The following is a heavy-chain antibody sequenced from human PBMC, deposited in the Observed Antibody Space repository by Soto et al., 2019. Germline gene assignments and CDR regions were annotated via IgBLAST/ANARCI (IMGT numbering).Heavy chain of an antibody. CDR3: AGNGGSYSGWFDT. J-gene: IGHJ5*02. CDR2: ISAYNGNT. CDR1: GYTFTSYG. Sequence: ASVKVSCKASGYTFTSYGISSARQAPGQGLEWMGWISAYNGNTNYAQKIKGRVTMTTDTSTSTAYMGLRGVRSEDTAVYYCAGNGGSYSGWFDTWGQGFLVAVSS. V-gene: IGHV1-18*01. D-gene: IGHD3-16*01.